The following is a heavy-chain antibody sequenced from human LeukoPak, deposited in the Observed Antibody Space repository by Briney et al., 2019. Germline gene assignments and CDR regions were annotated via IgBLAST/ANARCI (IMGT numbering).Heavy chain of an antibody. CDR2: ITSDGFST. Sequence: GGSLRLSCAASGFSFSATWMHWVRRSPGKGLVWVARITSDGFSTTYAESVKGRFTISRDNAKNTLYLQMNSLRVEDTAIYYCARDWYHAIDYWGQGALVTVSS. J-gene: IGHJ4*02. CDR1: GFSFSATW. V-gene: IGHV3-74*03. D-gene: IGHD6-13*01. CDR3: ARDWYHAIDY.